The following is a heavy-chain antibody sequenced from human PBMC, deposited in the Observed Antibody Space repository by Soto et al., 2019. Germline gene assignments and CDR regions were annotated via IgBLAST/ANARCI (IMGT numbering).Heavy chain of an antibody. CDR3: ARGRATRITMVRGVINYFDY. D-gene: IGHD3-10*01. Sequence: SETLSLTCAVYGGSFSGYYWSWIRQPPGKGLEWIGEINHSGSTNYNPSLKSRVTISVDTSKNQFSLKLSSVTAADTAVYYCARGRATRITMVRGVINYFDYWGQVTLVTVSS. V-gene: IGHV4-34*01. J-gene: IGHJ4*02. CDR2: INHSGST. CDR1: GGSFSGYY.